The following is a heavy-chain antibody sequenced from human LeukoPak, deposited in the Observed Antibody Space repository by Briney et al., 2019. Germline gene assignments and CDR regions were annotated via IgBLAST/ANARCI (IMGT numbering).Heavy chain of an antibody. CDR3: ARGFRGAAAGTLDP. J-gene: IGHJ5*02. Sequence: ASVKVSCKASGYTFTYYDIHWVRQAAGRGLDWMGWMNPNSGDIGYAQRFQGRVTITRDTSINTAYMDLTNLGYEDTAVYFCARGFRGAAAGTLDPWGQGTLVTVSS. D-gene: IGHD6-13*01. CDR2: MNPNSGDI. V-gene: IGHV1-8*02. CDR1: GYTFTYYD.